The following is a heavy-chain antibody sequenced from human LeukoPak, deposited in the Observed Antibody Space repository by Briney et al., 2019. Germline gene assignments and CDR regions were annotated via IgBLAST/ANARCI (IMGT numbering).Heavy chain of an antibody. D-gene: IGHD4-11*01. CDR1: GFTFSSYG. V-gene: IGHV3-30*18. CDR2: ISYDGSNK. Sequence: GGSPRLSCAASGFTFSSYGMHWVRQAPGKGLEWVAVISYDGSNKYYADSVKGRFTISRDNSKNTLYPQMNSLRAEDTAVYYCAKDRSTATLDYWGQGTLVTVSS. J-gene: IGHJ4*02. CDR3: AKDRSTATLDY.